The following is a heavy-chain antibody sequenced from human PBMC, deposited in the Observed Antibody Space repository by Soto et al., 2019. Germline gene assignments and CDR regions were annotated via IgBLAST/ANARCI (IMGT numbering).Heavy chain of an antibody. CDR1: DFSFTSHG. J-gene: IGHJ4*02. V-gene: IGHV1-18*04. CDR2: ISLYNGNT. CDR3: AIYPLELFRLYY. D-gene: IGHD3-10*01. Sequence: QIQLVQSGPEVKKPGASMKVSCKAYDFSFTSHGISWVRQAPGQGLEWMGWISLYNGNTNYAQQFQGRVTMTTDTSTSTAYMELRSLRSDDTAMYCCAIYPLELFRLYYWGQGTLVTVAS.